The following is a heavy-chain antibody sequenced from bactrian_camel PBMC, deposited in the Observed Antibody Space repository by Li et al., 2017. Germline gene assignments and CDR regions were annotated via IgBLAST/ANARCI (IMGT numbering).Heavy chain of an antibody. V-gene: IGHV3S40*01. CDR3: ARNQMTFGYCGIDDWRYNN. J-gene: IGHJ4*01. CDR2: MYSGESST. D-gene: IGHD7*01. CDR1: GYTFNTY. Sequence: DVQLVESGGGSALAGGSVRLSCAASGYTFNTYSWFRQAPGQEREGVAQMYSGESSTYYADSVKGRFTISRDNGQNTVLLQMHSLKPEDTAMYYCARNQMTFGYCGIDDWRYNNWGPGTQVTVS.